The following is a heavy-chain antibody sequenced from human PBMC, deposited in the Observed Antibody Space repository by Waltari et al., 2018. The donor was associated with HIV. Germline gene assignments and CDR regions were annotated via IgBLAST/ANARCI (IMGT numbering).Heavy chain of an antibody. D-gene: IGHD2-2*01. Sequence: QVQIMQPGAEVKTHGASVMVSCKTPGSTFNTYGFTWIRQDPGQGLEWMGWISAYNGNTNLAQKFQGSVTMTIETFTSTAYLGLRSLGYDDTAVYYCARGGVKRQYQLVDYWGQGTLVTVSS. CDR3: ARGGVKRQYQLVDY. CDR1: GSTFNTYG. J-gene: IGHJ4*02. V-gene: IGHV1-18*01. CDR2: ISAYNGNT.